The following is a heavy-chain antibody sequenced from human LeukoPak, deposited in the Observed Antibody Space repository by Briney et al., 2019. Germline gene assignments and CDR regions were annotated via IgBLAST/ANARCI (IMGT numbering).Heavy chain of an antibody. J-gene: IGHJ3*02. CDR1: GYTFTDFY. V-gene: IGHV1-2*02. D-gene: IGHD1-1*01. CDR2: ITPNSGGT. Sequence: GASVKVSCKASGYTFTDFYIHWMRQAPGKGLEWLGWITPNSGGTIYGQKFQGRVTLTRDTSTSTAYMELSRLRSDDTAVYYCARVASTTRRHDAFDIWGQGTMVTISS. CDR3: ARVASTTRRHDAFDI.